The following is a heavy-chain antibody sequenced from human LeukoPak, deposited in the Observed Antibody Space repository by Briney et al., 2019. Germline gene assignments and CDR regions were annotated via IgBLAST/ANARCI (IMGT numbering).Heavy chain of an antibody. J-gene: IGHJ6*02. V-gene: IGHV4-59*01. CDR1: GGSISSYY. CDR3: ARGSTGTPYYYYYGMDV. D-gene: IGHD1-1*01. CDR2: IYYSGST. Sequence: SETLSLTCTVSGGSISSYYWSWIRQPPGKGLEWIGYIYYSGSTNYNPSLKSRVTISVDTSKNQFSLKLSSVTAADTAVYYRARGSTGTPYYYYYGMDVWGQGTTVTVSS.